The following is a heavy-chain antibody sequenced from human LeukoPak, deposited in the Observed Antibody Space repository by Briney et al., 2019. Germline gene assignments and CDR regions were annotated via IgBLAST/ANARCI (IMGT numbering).Heavy chain of an antibody. V-gene: IGHV3-23*01. CDR3: ARGLSGTYFALDY. J-gene: IGHJ4*02. Sequence: GGSLRLSCAASGFTFSSYAMNWVRQAPGKGLEWVSSTSGSGSSTYYADSVKGRFTISRDNSKNTLSLQMNSLRAEDTAVYYCARGLSGTYFALDYWGQGTRVTVSS. CDR1: GFTFSSYA. CDR2: TSGSGSST. D-gene: IGHD3-10*01.